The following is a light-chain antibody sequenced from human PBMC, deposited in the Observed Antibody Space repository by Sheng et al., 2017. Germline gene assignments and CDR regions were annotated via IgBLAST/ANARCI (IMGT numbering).Light chain of an antibody. Sequence: DIQMTQFPSSVSASVGDRVSITCRASQNIRRWLAWYQQKPGKAPKLLIYVASTLQSGVPSRFSGSGSGTDFTLHIDSLQPEDFATYYCQQSYSTSWTFGQGTKVEIK. CDR2: VAS. J-gene: IGKJ1*01. CDR1: QNIRRW. V-gene: IGKV1D-12*01. CDR3: QQSYSTSWT.